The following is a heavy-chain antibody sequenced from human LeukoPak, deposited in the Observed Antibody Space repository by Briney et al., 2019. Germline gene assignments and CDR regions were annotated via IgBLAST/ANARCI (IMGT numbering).Heavy chain of an antibody. Sequence: ASVKVSCKASGYTFTTHDINWVRQATGPGLEWLGWMSPNSGDTGYAQKFQGRVTMTSDSSISTAYMELSSLRSEDTAIYYCVRTPPNWGFDYWGQGTLVTVSS. J-gene: IGHJ4*02. CDR3: VRTPPNWGFDY. CDR1: GYTFTTHD. V-gene: IGHV1-8*01. CDR2: MSPNSGDT. D-gene: IGHD7-27*01.